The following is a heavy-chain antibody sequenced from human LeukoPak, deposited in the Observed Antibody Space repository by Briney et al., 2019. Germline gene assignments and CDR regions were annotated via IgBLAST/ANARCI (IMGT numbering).Heavy chain of an antibody. Sequence: SETLSLTCTVSGGSISSGDYYWSWIRQPPGKGLEWIGYTYYSGSTYYNPSLKSRVTISVDTSKNQFSLKLSSVTASDTAVYYCARVRSSSWYDGELFDFLGQGTLVTVSS. V-gene: IGHV4-30-4*08. D-gene: IGHD6-13*01. CDR2: TYYSGST. CDR1: GGSISSGDYY. J-gene: IGHJ4*02. CDR3: ARVRSSSWYDGELFDF.